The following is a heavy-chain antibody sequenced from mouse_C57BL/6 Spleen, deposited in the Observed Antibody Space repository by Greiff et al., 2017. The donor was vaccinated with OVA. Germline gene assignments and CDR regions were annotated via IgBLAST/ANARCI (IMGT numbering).Heavy chain of an antibody. CDR3: ARGYGNSYWYFDV. J-gene: IGHJ1*03. D-gene: IGHD2-1*01. CDR1: GYTFTSYW. Sequence: VQLQQSGAELVKPGASVKLSCKASGYTFTSYWMHWVKQRPGQGLEWIGMIHPNSGSTNYNEKFKSKATLTVDKSSSTAYMQLSSLTSEDSAVYYCARGYGNSYWYFDVWGTGTTVTVSS. CDR2: IHPNSGST. V-gene: IGHV1-64*01.